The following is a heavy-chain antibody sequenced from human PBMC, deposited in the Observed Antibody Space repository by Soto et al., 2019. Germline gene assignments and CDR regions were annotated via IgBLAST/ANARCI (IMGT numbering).Heavy chain of an antibody. D-gene: IGHD6-19*01. CDR2: IHYSGTT. Sequence: SETLSLTCTVSGASISSSSYWWGWIRQPPGQGLEWIASIHYSGTTHYSPSLKSRLTISVDTSESQFSLKLNSVTAADTAVYYCARHSRAVAGFVTAGGVDVWGQGTTVTVSS. J-gene: IGHJ6*02. CDR1: GASISSSSYW. CDR3: ARHSRAVAGFVTAGGVDV. V-gene: IGHV4-39*01.